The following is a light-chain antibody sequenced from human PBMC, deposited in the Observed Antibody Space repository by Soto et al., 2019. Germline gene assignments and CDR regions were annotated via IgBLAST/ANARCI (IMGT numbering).Light chain of an antibody. CDR3: AAWDDSLSRVPYV. CDR1: SSNIGSNY. Sequence: QSVLTQPPSASGTPGQRVTISCSGSSSNIGSNYVYWYQQLPGTAPKLLIYRNNQRPSGVPDRFSGSKSGTSASLAISGLRSEDEADYYCAAWDDSLSRVPYVFGTGTKVTVL. CDR2: RNN. V-gene: IGLV1-47*01. J-gene: IGLJ1*01.